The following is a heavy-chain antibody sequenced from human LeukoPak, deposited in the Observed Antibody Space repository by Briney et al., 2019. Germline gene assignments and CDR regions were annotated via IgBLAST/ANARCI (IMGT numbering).Heavy chain of an antibody. J-gene: IGHJ4*02. CDR3: VKDRSWGGSGWYFDY. D-gene: IGHD6-19*01. CDR1: GFSFSSYA. CDR2: INNVGDRA. Sequence: GGSLRLSCSASGFSFSSYAMHWVRQAPGKGLEHISLINNVGDRAYCADSVTGRFTISRDNPKNTLYLQMSSLRAGDTAVYYCVKDRSWGGSGWYFDYWGQGTLVTVSS. V-gene: IGHV3-64D*06.